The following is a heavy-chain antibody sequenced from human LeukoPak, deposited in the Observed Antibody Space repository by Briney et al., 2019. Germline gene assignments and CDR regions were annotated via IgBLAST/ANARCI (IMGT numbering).Heavy chain of an antibody. V-gene: IGHV4-34*01. CDR2: INHSGST. CDR1: GGSFSGYY. CDR3: ARFFWSGYPAAFDI. Sequence: SETLSLTCAVYGGSFSGYYWSWIRQPPGKGLEWIGEINHSGSTNYNPSLKSRVTISVDTSKNQFSLKLSSVTAADTAVYYCARFFWSGYPAAFDIWGQGTMVTVSS. J-gene: IGHJ3*02. D-gene: IGHD3-3*01.